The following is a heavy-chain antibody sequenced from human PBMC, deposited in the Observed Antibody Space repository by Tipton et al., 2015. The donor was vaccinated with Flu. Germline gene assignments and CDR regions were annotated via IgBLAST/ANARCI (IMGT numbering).Heavy chain of an antibody. D-gene: IGHD4-17*01. V-gene: IGHV3-30*02. J-gene: IGHJ4*02. Sequence: SLRLSCAASGFTFSTYGMHWVRQAPGKGLEWVTFIHYDGSNKYYADSVKGRFTISRDNSKNTLYLQMNSLRTEDTAVYYCAKDSKRPTTVTDGRVVDSWGQGTLVTVSS. CDR2: IHYDGSNK. CDR3: AKDSKRPTTVTDGRVVDS. CDR1: GFTFSTYG.